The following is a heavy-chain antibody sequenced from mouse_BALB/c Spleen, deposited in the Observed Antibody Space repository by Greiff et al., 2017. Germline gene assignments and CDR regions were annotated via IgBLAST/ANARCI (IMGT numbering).Heavy chain of an antibody. J-gene: IGHJ3*01. Sequence: EVQLQQSGTVLARPGASVKMSCKASGYTFTSYWMHWVKQRPGQGLEWIGAIYPGNSDTSYNQKFKGKAKLTAVTSTSTAYMELSSLTNEDSAVYYCTRREEDGNLFAYWGQGTLVTVAA. CDR2: IYPGNSDT. V-gene: IGHV1-5*01. D-gene: IGHD2-1*01. CDR3: TRREEDGNLFAY. CDR1: GYTFTSYW.